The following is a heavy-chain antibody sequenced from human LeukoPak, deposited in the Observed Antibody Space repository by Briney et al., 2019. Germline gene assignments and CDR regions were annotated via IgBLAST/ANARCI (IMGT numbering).Heavy chain of an antibody. V-gene: IGHV3-7*01. D-gene: IGHD1-26*01. CDR1: GFPFSSYW. J-gene: IGHJ4*02. CDR3: ARDKIVGPTTLDY. CDR2: IKQDGYEK. Sequence: GGSLRLSCVASGFPFSSYWMSWVRQTPEKGLEWVANIKQDGYEKYYVDSVKGRFTISRDNAKNSLYLQMNSLRADDTAIYYCARDKIVGPTTLDYWGQGTLVTVSS.